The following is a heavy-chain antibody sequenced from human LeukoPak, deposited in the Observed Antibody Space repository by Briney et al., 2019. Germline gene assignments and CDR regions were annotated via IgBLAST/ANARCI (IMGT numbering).Heavy chain of an antibody. J-gene: IGHJ4*02. V-gene: IGHV3-30-3*01. D-gene: IGHD6-13*01. CDR2: ISYDGSNK. Sequence: PGRSLRLSCAASGFTFSSYAMHWVRQAPGKGLEWVAVISYDGSNKYYAGSVKGRFTISRDNSKNTLYLQMNSLRAEDTAVYYCARDLAAAGYFDYWGQGTLVTVSS. CDR3: ARDLAAAGYFDY. CDR1: GFTFSSYA.